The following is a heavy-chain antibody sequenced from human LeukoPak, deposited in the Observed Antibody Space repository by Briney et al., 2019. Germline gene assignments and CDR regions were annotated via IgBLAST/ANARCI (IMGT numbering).Heavy chain of an antibody. Sequence: SGPTLVNPTQTLTLTCTFSGFSLSTSGMCVSWIRQPPGKALEWLARIDWDDDKYYSTSLKTRLTISKDTSKNQVVLTMTNMDPVDTATYYCARVIAAAGTGYYYYMDVWGKGTTVTVSS. V-gene: IGHV2-70*11. CDR3: ARVIAAAGTGYYYYMDV. D-gene: IGHD6-13*01. CDR1: GFSLSTSGMC. CDR2: IDWDDDK. J-gene: IGHJ6*03.